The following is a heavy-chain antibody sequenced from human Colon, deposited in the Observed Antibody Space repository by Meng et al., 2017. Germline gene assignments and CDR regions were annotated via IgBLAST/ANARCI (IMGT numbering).Heavy chain of an antibody. J-gene: IGHJ4*02. CDR1: GESISTFY. V-gene: IGHV4-34*01. CDR3: ANIRDRSFSDS. D-gene: IGHD1-26*01. Sequence: VQLQQWGAGLLKPSETLSLTCAVYGESISTFYWAWIRQSPGKGLEWIGEINQAGTAYNNPSLKSRVTLSIDTSRNQFSLNLRSVTAADTAVYYCANIRDRSFSDSWGQGTLVTVSS. CDR2: INQAGTA.